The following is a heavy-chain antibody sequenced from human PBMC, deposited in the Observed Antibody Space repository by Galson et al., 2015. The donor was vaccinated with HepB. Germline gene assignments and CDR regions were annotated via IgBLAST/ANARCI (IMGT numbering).Heavy chain of an antibody. D-gene: IGHD5-24*01. V-gene: IGHV3-23*01. CDR2: ISGSGGST. CDR1: GFTFSSYA. CDR3: AKERTATFYFDY. J-gene: IGHJ4*02. Sequence: SLRLSCAASGFTFSSYAMSWVRQAPGKGLEWVSAISGSGGSTYYADSVKGRFTMSRDNSKNTLYLQLNSLRAEDTAVYYCAKERTATFYFDYWGQGTLVTVSS.